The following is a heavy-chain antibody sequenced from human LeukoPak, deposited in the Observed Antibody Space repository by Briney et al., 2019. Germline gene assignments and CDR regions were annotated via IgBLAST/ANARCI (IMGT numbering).Heavy chain of an antibody. D-gene: IGHD6-19*01. Sequence: GRSLRLSCAASGFTFSSYSMHWVRQAPGKGLEWVAVIWYDGSNKYYADSVKGRFTISRDNSKNTLYLQMNSLRAEDTAVYYCARDLAVAGTSEYFQHWGQGTLVTVSS. CDR2: IWYDGSNK. CDR3: ARDLAVAGTSEYFQH. V-gene: IGHV3-33*01. CDR1: GFTFSSYS. J-gene: IGHJ1*01.